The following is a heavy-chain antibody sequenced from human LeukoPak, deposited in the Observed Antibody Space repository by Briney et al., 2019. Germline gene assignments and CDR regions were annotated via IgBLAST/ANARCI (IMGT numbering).Heavy chain of an antibody. CDR3: ARDIGYGDY. CDR2: VKQDGSEK. J-gene: IGHJ4*02. CDR1: GFTFSIYW. D-gene: IGHD5-12*01. Sequence: PGGSLRLSCAASGFTFSIYWMAWVRQAPERGLGWVASVKQDGSEKNYVDSVKGRFTISRDNAKNSLYLQMNSLRAEDTAMYYCARDIGYGDYWGQGTLVTVSS. V-gene: IGHV3-7*01.